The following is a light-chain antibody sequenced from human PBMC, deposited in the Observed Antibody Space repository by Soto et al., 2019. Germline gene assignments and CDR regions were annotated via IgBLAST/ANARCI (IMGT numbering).Light chain of an antibody. CDR2: GAS. Sequence: EIVLTQSPGTLSLSPGERATLYCRASQSVSGSYLAWYQHKPGQAPRLLIYGASSRATGIPDRFSGSGSGTDFTLTISRLEPEDFAVYYCHHYGSSPPRTFGQGTQLETK. CDR3: HHYGSSPPRT. CDR1: QSVSGSY. J-gene: IGKJ2*01. V-gene: IGKV3-20*01.